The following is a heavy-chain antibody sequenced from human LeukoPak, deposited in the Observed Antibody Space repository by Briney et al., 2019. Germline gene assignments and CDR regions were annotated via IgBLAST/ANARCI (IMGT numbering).Heavy chain of an antibody. CDR2: INHSGST. V-gene: IGHV4-34*01. CDR3: ARGRGYYVDYFDY. D-gene: IGHD3-22*01. CDR1: GGSFSGYY. Sequence: SETLSLTCAVYGGSFSGYYWSWIRQPPGKGLEWIGEINHSGSTNYNPSLKSRVTISVDTSKNQFSLKLSSVTAADTAVYYCARGRGYYVDYFDYWGRGTLVTVSS. J-gene: IGHJ4*02.